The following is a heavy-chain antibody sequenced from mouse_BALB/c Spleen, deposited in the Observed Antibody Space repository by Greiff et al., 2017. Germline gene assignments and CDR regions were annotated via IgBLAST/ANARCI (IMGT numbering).Heavy chain of an antibody. D-gene: IGHD2-1*01. CDR3: ARLGGNYDYYFDY. J-gene: IGHJ2*01. Sequence: EVQVVESGPELVKPGASVKISCKASGYTFTDYNMHWVKQSHGKSLEWIGYIYPYNGGTGYNQKFKSKATLTVDNSSSTAYMELRSLTSEDSAVYYCARLGGNYDYYFDYWGQGNTLTVSS. CDR1: GYTFTDYN. CDR2: IYPYNGGT. V-gene: IGHV1S29*02.